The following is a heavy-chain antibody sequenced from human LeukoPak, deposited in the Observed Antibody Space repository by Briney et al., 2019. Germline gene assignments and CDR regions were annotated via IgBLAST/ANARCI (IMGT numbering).Heavy chain of an antibody. D-gene: IGHD1-26*01. Sequence: ASVKVSCKASGYTFTSYAMHWVRQAPGQRLEWMGWINAGNGNTKYSQKFQGRVTITADKSTSTAYMELSSLRSEDTAVYYCARDLEWELLSAFDIWGQGTMVTVSS. CDR3: ARDLEWELLSAFDI. CDR2: INAGNGNT. V-gene: IGHV1-3*01. CDR1: GYTFTSYA. J-gene: IGHJ3*02.